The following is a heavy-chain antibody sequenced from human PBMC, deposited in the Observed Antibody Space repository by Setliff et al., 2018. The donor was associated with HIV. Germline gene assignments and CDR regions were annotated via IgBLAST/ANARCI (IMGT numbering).Heavy chain of an antibody. J-gene: IGHJ6*03. CDR3: ARDQRYCTNALCPEALDV. CDR1: GGSIEFSSYY. Sequence: SETLSLTCSVSGGSIEFSSYYWGWIRQPPGKGLEWIGHIYTSGSPHYKSSLTSRLTISLDTSKNQFSLKLSSVTAADTAVYYCARDQRYCTNALCPEALDVWGKGTTVTVSS. V-gene: IGHV4-4*08. CDR2: IYTSGSP. D-gene: IGHD2-8*01.